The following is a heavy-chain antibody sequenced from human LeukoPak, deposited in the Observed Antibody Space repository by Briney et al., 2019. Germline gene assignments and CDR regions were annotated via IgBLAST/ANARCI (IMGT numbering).Heavy chain of an antibody. CDR2: IGASNGNT. V-gene: IGHV1-18*01. Sequence: ASVKVSCKASGYTFTNYGISWVRQAPGQGLEWMGWIGASNGNTNYAQKLQGRVTITTDTSTTTAYMEMTSLRFDDTAVYYCARDYHYVPDFWGQGTLVTVSS. CDR1: GYTFTNYG. J-gene: IGHJ4*02. D-gene: IGHD3-16*01. CDR3: ARDYHYVPDF.